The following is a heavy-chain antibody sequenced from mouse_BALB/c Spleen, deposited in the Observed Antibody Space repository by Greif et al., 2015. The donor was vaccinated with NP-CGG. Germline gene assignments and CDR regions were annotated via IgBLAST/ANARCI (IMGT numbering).Heavy chain of an antibody. CDR2: IYPGDGDT. Sequence: QVQLQQSGAELVRPGSSVKISCKASGYAFSSYWMNWVKQRTGPGLEWIGPIYPGDGDTSYNGKFKGKATLTADKSSSTAYMQRSSLTSEDTSVYFGERRFTCYFDDWGQGTTLTVSS. D-gene: IGHD5-1*01. CDR1: GYAFSSYW. V-gene: IGHV1-80*01. CDR3: ERRFTCYFDD. J-gene: IGHJ2*01.